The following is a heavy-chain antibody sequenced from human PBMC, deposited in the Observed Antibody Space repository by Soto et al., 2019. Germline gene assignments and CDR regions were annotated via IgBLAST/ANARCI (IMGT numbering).Heavy chain of an antibody. D-gene: IGHD3-10*01. V-gene: IGHV1-18*01. CDR2: ISAYNGNT. CDR1: GYTFTSYG. J-gene: IGHJ6*02. Sequence: QVQLVQSGAEVKKPGASVKVSCKASGYTFTSYGISWVRQAPGQGLEWMGWISAYNGNTNYAQKLQGRVTMTTDTSTSTACMELRSLRSDDTAVYYCPRFMVRGPLGYYYGMDVWGQGTTVTVSS. CDR3: PRFMVRGPLGYYYGMDV.